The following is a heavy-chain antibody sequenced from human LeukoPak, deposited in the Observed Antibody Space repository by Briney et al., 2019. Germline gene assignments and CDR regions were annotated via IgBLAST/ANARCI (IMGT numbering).Heavy chain of an antibody. Sequence: AGSLTHLCAASGFTFSSCSMIWVRQAPGKGLEWVSYISSIGTTIYYADSVKGRFTISRDNAKNSMYLQTNSLRAEDNAVYYCSRGHGDSDCSFALWGQRTLVTVSS. D-gene: IGHD4-17*01. CDR1: GFTFSSCS. V-gene: IGHV3-48*01. J-gene: IGHJ4*02. CDR2: ISSIGTTI. CDR3: SRGHGDSDCSFAL.